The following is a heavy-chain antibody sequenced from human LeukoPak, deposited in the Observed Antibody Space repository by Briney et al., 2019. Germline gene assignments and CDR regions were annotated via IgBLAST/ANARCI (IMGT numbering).Heavy chain of an antibody. CDR3: ASAYYDSSGPFDY. V-gene: IGHV3-11*04. J-gene: IGHJ4*02. CDR2: ISSSGTTI. Sequence: GGSLRLSCAASGFTFSDYYMSWIRQAPGKGLEWVSNISSSGTTIFYADSVKGRFTISRDNAKNSLYLQMNSLRAEDTAVYYCASAYYDSSGPFDYWGQGTLLTVS. D-gene: IGHD3-22*01. CDR1: GFTFSDYY.